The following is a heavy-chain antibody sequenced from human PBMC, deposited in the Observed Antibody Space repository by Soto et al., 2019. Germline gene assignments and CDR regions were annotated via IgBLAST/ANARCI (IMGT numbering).Heavy chain of an antibody. CDR1: GIIFNNYN. Sequence: GGSLRLSCAASGIIFNNYNMNWVRQAPGKGLEWVSSISSSSSFIYYADSVKGRFTISRDNAKNSLYLQMNSLRAEDAAVYYCAREGGYSGYALGDVFDIWGQGTMVTVSS. J-gene: IGHJ3*02. CDR2: ISSSSSFI. CDR3: AREGGYSGYALGDVFDI. D-gene: IGHD5-12*01. V-gene: IGHV3-21*01.